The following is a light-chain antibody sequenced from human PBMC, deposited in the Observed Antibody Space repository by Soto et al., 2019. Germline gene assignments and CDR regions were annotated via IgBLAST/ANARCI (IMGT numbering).Light chain of an antibody. J-gene: IGKJ1*01. CDR1: QNVMYN. Sequence: EIVLTQSPATLSVSPGGRATLSCRASQNVMYNLAWYQQKPGQAPRLLVYGASTRATDAPPRFRGSGSGTEFSLNVSSLQSEDYAPYFCQQYSSWPRTFGQGSSVEIK. V-gene: IGKV3-15*01. CDR3: QQYSSWPRT. CDR2: GAS.